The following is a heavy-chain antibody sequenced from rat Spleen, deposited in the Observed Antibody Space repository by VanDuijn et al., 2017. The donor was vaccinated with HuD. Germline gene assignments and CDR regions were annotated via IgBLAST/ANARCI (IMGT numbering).Heavy chain of an antibody. V-gene: IGHV5-17*01. D-gene: IGHD1-9*01. CDR1: GFTFSDYA. CDR3: VTTYFGYGYFDY. CDR2: IVFDSSGI. Sequence: EVQLVESAGGLVQPGGSLKFSCAASGFTFSDYAMAWVRQAPREGLEWVATIVFDSSGIYYRNSVKGRFTLSRDNTRNTLYLQMDSLKSEDTATYYCVTTYFGYGYFDYWGQGVLVTVSS. J-gene: IGHJ2*01.